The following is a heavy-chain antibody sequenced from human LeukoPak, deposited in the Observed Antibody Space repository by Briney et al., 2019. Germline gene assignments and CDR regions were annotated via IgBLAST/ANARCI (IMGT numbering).Heavy chain of an antibody. CDR3: ARAPTTVVYFDD. J-gene: IGHJ4*02. Sequence: SETLSLTCAVYGVSFSGYYWSWIRQPPGKGLEWIGYIYHSGSTYYNPSLKSRVTISVDRSKNQFSLKLSSVTAADTAVYYCARAPTTVVYFDDWGQGTLVTVSS. CDR2: IYHSGST. D-gene: IGHD4-11*01. V-gene: IGHV4-34*01. CDR1: GVSFSGYY.